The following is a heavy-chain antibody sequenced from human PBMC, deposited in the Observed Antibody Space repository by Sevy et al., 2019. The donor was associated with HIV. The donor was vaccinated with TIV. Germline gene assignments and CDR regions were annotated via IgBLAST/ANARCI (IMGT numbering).Heavy chain of an antibody. CDR2: IYPADSDT. V-gene: IGHV5-51*01. D-gene: IGHD2-15*01. J-gene: IGHJ5*02. Sequence: GESLKISCKGSGFSFTSNWIAWVRQMPGKGLEWMGMIYPADSDTRYSPSFQGQVTISADRSITTAYLQWSSLEASDTAIYYCARSSHCSGGSCYSHWLDPWGQGTLVTVSS. CDR3: ARSSHCSGGSCYSHWLDP. CDR1: GFSFTSNW.